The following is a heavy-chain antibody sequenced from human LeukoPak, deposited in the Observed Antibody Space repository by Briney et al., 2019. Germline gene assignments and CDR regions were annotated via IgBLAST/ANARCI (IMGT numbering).Heavy chain of an antibody. D-gene: IGHD6-19*01. CDR3: ARDKYSSGWYSGLFDY. J-gene: IGHJ4*02. CDR1: GFTFSSYE. CDR2: ISSSGSTI. V-gene: IGHV3-48*03. Sequence: GGSLRLSCAASGFTFSSYEMNWVRQAPGKGLEWVSYISSSGSTIYYEDSVKGRFTISRDNAKNSLYLQMNSLRAEDTAVYYCARDKYSSGWYSGLFDYWGQGTLVTGSS.